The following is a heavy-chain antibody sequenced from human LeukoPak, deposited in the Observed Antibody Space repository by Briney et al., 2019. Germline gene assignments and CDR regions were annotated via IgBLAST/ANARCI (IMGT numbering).Heavy chain of an antibody. CDR2: IYYSGST. CDR1: GGSISSYY. D-gene: IGHD3-9*01. CDR3: AREDYDILTGFSRGRTFDI. J-gene: IGHJ3*02. V-gene: IGHV4-59*01. Sequence: SETLSLTCTVSGGSISSYYWSWIRQPPGKGLEWIGYIYYSGSTNYNPPLKSRVTISVDTSKNQFSLKLSSVTAADTAVYYCAREDYDILTGFSRGRTFDIWGQGTMVTVSS.